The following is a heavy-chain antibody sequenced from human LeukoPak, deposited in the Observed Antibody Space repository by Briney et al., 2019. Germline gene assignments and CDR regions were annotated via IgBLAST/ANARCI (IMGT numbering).Heavy chain of an antibody. V-gene: IGHV3-30*02. CDR1: GFTFSNYG. CDR2: IKSDESDK. J-gene: IGHJ4*02. D-gene: IGHD3-16*02. Sequence: SGGSLRLSCTTSGFTFSNYGIHWVRQAPGKGLEWVSFIKSDESDKHYADSVKGRFTISRDNSKNTLYLQMNSLRPEDTAVYYCTKGISTEXYRFXFWGQGALXTVXS. CDR3: TKGISTEXYRFXF.